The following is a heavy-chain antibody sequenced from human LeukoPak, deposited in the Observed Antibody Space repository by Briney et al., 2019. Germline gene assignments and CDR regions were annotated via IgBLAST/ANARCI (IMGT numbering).Heavy chain of an antibody. V-gene: IGHV4-59*08. J-gene: IGHJ6*02. CDR3: ARKPIAVAGDYYGMDV. Sequence: TSETLSLTCTVSGGSISSYYWSWIRQPPGKGLEWIGYIYYSGSTNYNPSLKSRVTISVDTSKNQFSLKLSSVTAADTAVYYCARKPIAVAGDYYGMDVWGQGTTVTVSS. CDR2: IYYSGST. CDR1: GGSISSYY. D-gene: IGHD6-19*01.